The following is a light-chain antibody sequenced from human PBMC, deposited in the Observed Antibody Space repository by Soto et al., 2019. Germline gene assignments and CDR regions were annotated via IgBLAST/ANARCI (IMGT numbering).Light chain of an antibody. CDR1: QDIGSH. CDR2: FAS. V-gene: IGKV1D-16*01. Sequence: DIQMTQSPSSLSASVGDRVTITCRASQDIGSHLAWYQQKPEKAPKSLIYFASTLQSGVPSRFSASGSGTDFTLTISSLQSEDFATYYCQQYYSFPITFGQGTRLEIK. J-gene: IGKJ5*01. CDR3: QQYYSFPIT.